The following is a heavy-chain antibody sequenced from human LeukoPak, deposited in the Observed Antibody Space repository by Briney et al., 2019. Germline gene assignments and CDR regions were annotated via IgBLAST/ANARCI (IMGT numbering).Heavy chain of an antibody. J-gene: IGHJ6*03. CDR1: GFTFSSYS. V-gene: IGHV3-7*01. Sequence: PGGSLRLSCAASGFTFSSYSMNWVRQAPGKGLEWVANIKSDGSDKYYVDSVKGRFTISRDNTKNSLYLQMDSLRAEDTSVYYCARVVVYYMDVWGEGTTVTVSS. CDR2: IKSDGSDK. D-gene: IGHD2-21*01. CDR3: ARVVVYYMDV.